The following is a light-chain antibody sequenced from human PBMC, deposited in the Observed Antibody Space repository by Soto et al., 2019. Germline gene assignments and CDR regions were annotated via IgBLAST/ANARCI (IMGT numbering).Light chain of an antibody. CDR3: QQYNNWPYT. CDR2: GTS. V-gene: IGKV3-15*01. Sequence: EIVMTQSPVALSVSPGERAALSCRASQSVGRNFAWYQQRPGQAPRVLIYGTSTRATGVPARFSCSGSRTDFTLTISSLQSEDFAVYYCQQYNNWPYTFGQGTRLEIK. J-gene: IGKJ2*01. CDR1: QSVGRN.